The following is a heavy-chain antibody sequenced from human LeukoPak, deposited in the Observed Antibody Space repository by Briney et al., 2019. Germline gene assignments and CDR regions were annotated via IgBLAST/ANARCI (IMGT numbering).Heavy chain of an antibody. D-gene: IGHD2-2*01. Sequence: PGRSLRLSCAASGFTFSSYAMHWVRQAPGKGLEWVAVISYDGSNKYYADSVKGRFTISRDNSKNTLYLQMNSLRAEDTAVYYCARGARISSSWYSSVWGQGTLITVS. V-gene: IGHV3-30-3*01. J-gene: IGHJ4*02. CDR1: GFTFSSYA. CDR3: ARGARISSSWYSSV. CDR2: ISYDGSNK.